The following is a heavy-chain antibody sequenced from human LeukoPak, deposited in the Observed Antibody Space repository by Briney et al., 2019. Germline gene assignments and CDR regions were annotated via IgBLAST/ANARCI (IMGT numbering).Heavy chain of an antibody. CDR1: GFTVSSNY. Sequence: GGSLRLSCAASGFTVSSNYMRWVRQAPGKGLEWVSVIYSGGSTYYADSVKGRFTISRDNSKNTLYLQMNSLRAEDTAVYYCAREKEQQLDGGAFDIWGQGTMVTVSS. V-gene: IGHV3-66*01. J-gene: IGHJ3*02. CDR3: AREKEQQLDGGAFDI. D-gene: IGHD6-13*01. CDR2: IYSGGST.